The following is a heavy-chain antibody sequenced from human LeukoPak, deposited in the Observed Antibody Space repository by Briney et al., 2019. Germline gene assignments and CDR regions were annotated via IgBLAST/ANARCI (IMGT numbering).Heavy chain of an antibody. CDR1: GFTFKNYA. V-gene: IGHV3-23*01. D-gene: IGHD3-9*01. J-gene: IGHJ4*02. CDR2: ISGRDDST. Sequence: GGSLRLSCAASGFTFKNYAMTWVRQAPGKGLQWVSVISGRDDSTYYADSVKGRFTISRDISKNTLFLQMNNLRADDTAVYYCAKWGDYDVLTGYYDSDYWGQGTLVTVSS. CDR3: AKWGDYDVLTGYYDSDY.